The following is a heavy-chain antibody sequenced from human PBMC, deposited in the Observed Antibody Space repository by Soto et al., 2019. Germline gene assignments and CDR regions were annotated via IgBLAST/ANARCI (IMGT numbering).Heavy chain of an antibody. J-gene: IGHJ1*01. D-gene: IGHD2-21*02. V-gene: IGHV4-4*07. Sequence: XETLSLTCIVSGFSVRSYTWSWVRQPANKGLEWIGRVFSSVSATYNPSLKSRVSISMDTPENRISLKLDSVTAADAGVYFCAGDGMTTGDTWGPGTLVTVSS. CDR1: GFSVRSYT. CDR3: AGDGMTTGDT. CDR2: VFSSVSA.